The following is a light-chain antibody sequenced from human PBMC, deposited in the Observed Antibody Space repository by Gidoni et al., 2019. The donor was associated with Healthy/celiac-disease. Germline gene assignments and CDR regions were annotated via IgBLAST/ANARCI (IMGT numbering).Light chain of an antibody. CDR1: QSISSW. V-gene: IGKV1-5*03. CDR2: KAS. Sequence: DIQMTQSPSTLSASVGDRLTITCRASQSISSWLAWYQQKPGKAPKLLIYKASSLESGVPSRFSGSGSGTEFTLTISSLQPDDFATYYCQQYNSYPWTFXQXTKVEIK. CDR3: QQYNSYPWT. J-gene: IGKJ1*01.